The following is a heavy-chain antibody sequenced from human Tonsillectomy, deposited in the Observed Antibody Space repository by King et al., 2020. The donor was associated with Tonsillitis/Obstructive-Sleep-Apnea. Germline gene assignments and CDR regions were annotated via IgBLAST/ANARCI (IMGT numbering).Heavy chain of an antibody. CDR2: IYYSGST. J-gene: IGHJ4*02. D-gene: IGHD4-17*01. CDR3: ARGTTVKSFDY. Sequence: QVQLQESGPGLVKPSQTLSLTCTVSGGSISSGGYYWSWIRQHPGKGLEWIGCIYYSGSTYYNPSLKSRLTLSVDTSKNQFSLKLSSVTPADTAVYYCARGTTVKSFDYWGQGTLVTVSS. CDR1: GGSISSGGYY. V-gene: IGHV4-31*03.